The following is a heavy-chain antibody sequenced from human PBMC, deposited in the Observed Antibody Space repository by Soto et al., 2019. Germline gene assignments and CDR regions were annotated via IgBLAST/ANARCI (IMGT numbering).Heavy chain of an antibody. Sequence: GESLKISCKGSGYSFTSYWISWVRQMPGKGLEWMGRIDPSDSYTNYSPSFQGHVTISADKSISTAYLQWSSLKASDTAMYYCARQSGDYDSSGYYYVWRYAFDIWGQGTMVTVSS. CDR3: ARQSGDYDSSGYYYVWRYAFDI. CDR2: IDPSDSYT. D-gene: IGHD3-22*01. J-gene: IGHJ3*02. V-gene: IGHV5-10-1*01. CDR1: GYSFTSYW.